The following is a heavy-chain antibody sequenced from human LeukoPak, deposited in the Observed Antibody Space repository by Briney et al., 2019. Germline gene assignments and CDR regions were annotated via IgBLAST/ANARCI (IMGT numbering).Heavy chain of an antibody. V-gene: IGHV4-4*07. CDR3: ARDYCSGGSCYLGNWFDP. J-gene: IGHJ5*02. Sequence: SETLSLTCTVSGGSISSYYCNWIRQPAGKGLEWIGRIYTSGSTNYNPSLKSRVTMSVDTSKNQFSLKLSSVTAADTAVYYCARDYCSGGSCYLGNWFDPWGQGTLVTVSS. D-gene: IGHD2-15*01. CDR1: GGSISSYY. CDR2: IYTSGST.